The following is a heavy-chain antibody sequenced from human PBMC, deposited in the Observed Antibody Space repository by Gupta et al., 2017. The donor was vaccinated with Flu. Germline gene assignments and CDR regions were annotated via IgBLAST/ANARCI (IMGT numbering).Heavy chain of an antibody. J-gene: IGHJ4*02. V-gene: IGHV3-74*01. CDR1: GLTFHRHW. D-gene: IGHD6-19*01. CDR2: INRDGNII. CDR3: ASLSVAGNFDY. Sequence: VQLVEYGGGLVQPGGSLRLSCEASGLTFHRHWMHWVRQAPGKGLEWVSRINRDGNIITYADSVKGRFTISRDNAKNTLFLQMNSLRAEDTAVYFCASLSVAGNFDYWGRGTLVTVSS.